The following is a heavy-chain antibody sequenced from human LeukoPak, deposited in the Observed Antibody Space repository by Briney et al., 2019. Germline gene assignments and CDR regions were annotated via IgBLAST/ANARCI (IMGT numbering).Heavy chain of an antibody. V-gene: IGHV4-59*01. D-gene: IGHD5-18*01. CDR1: GGSISSYY. Sequence: AETLSLTCTVSGGSISSYYWSWIRQAPGKGLEWIGYIYYSGSTNYNPSLKSRVTISVGTSKNQFSLQLNSVTAADTAVYYCARDSEYNYCFDCWGQGTLVTVSS. CDR2: IYYSGST. J-gene: IGHJ4*02. CDR3: ARDSEYNYCFDC.